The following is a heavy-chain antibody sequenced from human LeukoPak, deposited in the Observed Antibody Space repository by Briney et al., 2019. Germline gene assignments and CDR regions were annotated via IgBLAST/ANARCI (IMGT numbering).Heavy chain of an antibody. D-gene: IGHD2-15*01. CDR2: INPSGGST. CDR1: GYTFTGYY. Sequence: ASVKVSCKASGYTFTGYYMHWVRQAPGQGLEWMGIINPSGGSTSYAQKFQGRVTMTRDTSTSTVYMELSSLRSEDTAVYYCAREDMDGTYGMDVWGQGTTVTVSS. CDR3: AREDMDGTYGMDV. V-gene: IGHV1-46*01. J-gene: IGHJ6*02.